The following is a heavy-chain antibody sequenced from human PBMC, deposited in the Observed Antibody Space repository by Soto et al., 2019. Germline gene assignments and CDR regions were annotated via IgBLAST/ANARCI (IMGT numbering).Heavy chain of an antibody. CDR2: ISCCGGST. Sequence: EVQLLESGGGVVQPGGSLRLSCVASGFNFKKFAMSWVRQAPGEGLEWVSGISCCGGSTSYADSVKGQFSIARDDSTNTLSLQMNNLSVEDTAQYYCAKADGEQWLLPHLDKWGQGTLVTVS. CDR1: GFNFKKFA. CDR3: AKADGEQWLLPHLDK. J-gene: IGHJ4*02. D-gene: IGHD6-19*01. V-gene: IGHV3-23*01.